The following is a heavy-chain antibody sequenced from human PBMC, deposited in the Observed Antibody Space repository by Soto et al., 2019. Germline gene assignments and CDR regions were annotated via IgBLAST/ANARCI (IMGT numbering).Heavy chain of an antibody. Sequence: QVQLVESGGGLAQPGGSLRLSCAASGFTFSDHYMSWIRQAPGKGLEWISYINPSGTNTDYANSVKGRFTISRDNAENSLYLQMNSLRVEDSALYYGARGHHSLDVWGQGATVTVSS. J-gene: IGHJ6*02. V-gene: IGHV3-11*06. D-gene: IGHD4-4*01. CDR1: GFTFSDHY. CDR2: INPSGTNT. CDR3: ARGHHSLDV.